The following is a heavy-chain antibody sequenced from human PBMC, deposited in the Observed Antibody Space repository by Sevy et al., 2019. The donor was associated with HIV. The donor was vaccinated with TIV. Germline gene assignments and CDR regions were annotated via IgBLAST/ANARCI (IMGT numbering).Heavy chain of an antibody. J-gene: IGHJ4*01. CDR2: ISSGSGTI. CDR3: ARPYCSGHDCYSELDY. Sequence: GGSLRLSCAASGFNFRNYSMTWVRQAPGKGLDWVSYISSGSGTIHYTDSVKDRFTISRDNAKNSLFLQMNSLRDEDTAIYYCARPYCSGHDCYSELDYWGHGILVTVSS. CDR1: GFNFRNYS. V-gene: IGHV3-48*02. D-gene: IGHD2-15*01.